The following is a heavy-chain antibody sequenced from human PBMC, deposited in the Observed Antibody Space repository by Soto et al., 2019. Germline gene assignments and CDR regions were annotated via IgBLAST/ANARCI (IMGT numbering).Heavy chain of an antibody. Sequence: PSETLSLTCSVSGASIYNGGYFWSWIRQSPGKGLEWIGHIHNSGSPYNNPSLKSRVTISADTSMNQFSLALTSVTAADTAMYYCARAGDIVLVPAAYRPLYYYYGMDVWGQGTTVTVSS. CDR3: ARAGDIVLVPAAYRPLYYYYGMDV. CDR2: IHNSGSP. V-gene: IGHV4-30-4*01. J-gene: IGHJ6*02. CDR1: GASIYNGGYF. D-gene: IGHD2-2*01.